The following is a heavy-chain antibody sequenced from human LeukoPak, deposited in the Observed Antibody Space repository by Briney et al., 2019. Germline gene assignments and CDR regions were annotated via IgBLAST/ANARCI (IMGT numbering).Heavy chain of an antibody. Sequence: PGGSLRLSCAASGFTFSSSVMTWVRQAPGKGREWVSTISGSGGTTYYAGSVKGRFTISRDNSKNTLYLEMDSLRADDTAVYSCAKDPPSVVANAFHIWGQGTMVTVSS. V-gene: IGHV3-23*01. J-gene: IGHJ3*02. CDR2: ISGSGGTT. CDR1: GFTFSSSV. CDR3: AKDPPSVVANAFHI. D-gene: IGHD5-12*01.